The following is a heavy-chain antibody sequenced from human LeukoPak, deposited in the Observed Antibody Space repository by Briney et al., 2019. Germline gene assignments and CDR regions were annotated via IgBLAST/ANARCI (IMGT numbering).Heavy chain of an antibody. CDR2: IYYRRRT. J-gene: IGHJ4*02. CDR1: GGPVSSSTYL. Sequence: SDTLSLICTVSGGPVSSSTYLWSWVRQPPGKGLEWIGYIYYRRRTSSDPSVKSRVTMSVDTSKNQFSLRLSSVTAADTAVYYCARDARLAAAGTFDYWGQGTLVTVSS. V-gene: IGHV4-61*01. CDR3: ARDARLAAAGTFDY. D-gene: IGHD6-13*01.